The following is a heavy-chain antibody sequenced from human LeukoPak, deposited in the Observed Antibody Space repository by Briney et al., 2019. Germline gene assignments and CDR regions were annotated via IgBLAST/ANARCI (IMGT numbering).Heavy chain of an antibody. CDR3: ARDPSYDFWSGYYNRGVYYYYMDV. J-gene: IGHJ6*03. D-gene: IGHD3-3*01. V-gene: IGHV1-18*01. Sequence: ASVKVSCKASGYTFTSYGISWVRQAPGQGREWMGWISAYNGNTNYAQKLQGRVTMTTDTSTSTAYMELRSLRSDDTAVYYCARDPSYDFWSGYYNRGVYYYYMDVWGKGTTVTVSS. CDR1: GYTFTSYG. CDR2: ISAYNGNT.